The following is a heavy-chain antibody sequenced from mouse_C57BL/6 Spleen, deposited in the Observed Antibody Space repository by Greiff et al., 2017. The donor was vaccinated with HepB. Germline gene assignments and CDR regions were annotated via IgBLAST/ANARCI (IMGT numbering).Heavy chain of an antibody. D-gene: IGHD1-1*01. CDR1: GYAFSSYW. Sequence: VQLQQSGAELVKPGASVKISCKASGYAFSSYWMNWVKQRPGKGLEWIGQIYPGDGDTNYNGKFKGKATLTADKSSSTAYMQLSSLTSEDSAVYFCARWGSSSSMDYWGQGTSVTVSS. J-gene: IGHJ4*01. CDR3: ARWGSSSSMDY. CDR2: IYPGDGDT. V-gene: IGHV1-80*01.